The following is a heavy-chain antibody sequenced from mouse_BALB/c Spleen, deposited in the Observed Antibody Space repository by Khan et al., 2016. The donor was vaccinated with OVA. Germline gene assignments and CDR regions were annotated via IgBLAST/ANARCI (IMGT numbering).Heavy chain of an antibody. J-gene: IGHJ3*01. CDR1: GFTFSTYG. V-gene: IGHV5-6*01. CDR2: ISSGGSYT. CDR3: ARLAYYYNSEGFAY. D-gene: IGHD1-1*02. Sequence: MQLEESGGDLVKPGGSLKLSCAASGFTFSTYGMSWVRQTPDKRLEWVATISSGGSYTYYVDSVKGRFTISRDNAKNTLYLQMSSLKSEDTAMYYCARLAYYYNSEGFAYWGQGTLVTVSA.